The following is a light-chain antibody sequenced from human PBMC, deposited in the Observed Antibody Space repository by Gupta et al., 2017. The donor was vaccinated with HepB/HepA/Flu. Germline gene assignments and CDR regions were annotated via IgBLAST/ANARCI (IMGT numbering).Light chain of an antibody. CDR1: SSNIGSNT. V-gene: IGLV1-44*01. CDR3: AAWDDSLNGWV. CDR2: SNN. Sequence: QSVLTQPPSASGTPGQRVPIPCSGSSSNIGSNTVNWDQQLPGTAPKLLIYSNNQRPSGVPDRFSGSKSGTSASLAISGLQSEDEADYYCAAWDDSLNGWVFGGGTKLTVL. J-gene: IGLJ3*02.